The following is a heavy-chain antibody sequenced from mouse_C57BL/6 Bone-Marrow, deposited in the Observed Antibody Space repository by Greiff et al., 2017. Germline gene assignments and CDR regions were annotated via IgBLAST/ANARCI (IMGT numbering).Heavy chain of an antibody. CDR3: ARSTTVPHRYFDV. Sequence: QVQLQQPGAELVKPGASVKLSCKASGYTFTSYWMHWVKQRPGQGLEWIGMIHPNSGSTNYNEKFKSKATLTVDKSSSTAYMQLSSLTSEDSAVYYFARSTTVPHRYFDVWGTGTTVTVSS. V-gene: IGHV1-64*01. CDR2: IHPNSGST. J-gene: IGHJ1*03. D-gene: IGHD1-1*01. CDR1: GYTFTSYW.